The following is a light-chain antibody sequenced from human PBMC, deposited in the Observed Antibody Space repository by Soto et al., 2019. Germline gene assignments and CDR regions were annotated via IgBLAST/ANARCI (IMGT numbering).Light chain of an antibody. V-gene: IGLV1-44*01. Sequence: QSVLTQAPSVSGTPGQRVTITCSGSSSNIGRNSVNWYQHLPGTAPKLLTHGNNHRPSGVPDRFSGSKSGTSASLAISGLQHEEEADYCCAAWDDSLNEYVFGDGTKVTVL. J-gene: IGLJ1*01. CDR3: AAWDDSLNEYV. CDR2: GNN. CDR1: SSNIGRNS.